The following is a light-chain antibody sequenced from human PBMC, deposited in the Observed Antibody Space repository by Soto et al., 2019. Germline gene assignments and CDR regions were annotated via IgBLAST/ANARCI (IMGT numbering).Light chain of an antibody. CDR3: RQYGSSPYT. V-gene: IGKV3-20*01. Sequence: EIVLTQSPGTLSLSPGERATLSCRASQSVGSSYLAWYQQKPGQAPRLLIYGASRGATGIPDRFSGGGSGTDFTLTINGLEPEDFAVYYCRQYGSSPYTFGQGTKVDIK. CDR2: GAS. J-gene: IGKJ2*01. CDR1: QSVGSSY.